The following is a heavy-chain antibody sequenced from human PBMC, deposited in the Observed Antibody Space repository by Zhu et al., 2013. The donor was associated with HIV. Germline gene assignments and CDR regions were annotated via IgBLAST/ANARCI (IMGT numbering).Heavy chain of an antibody. V-gene: IGHV4-30-4*01. Sequence: QVQLQESGPGLVKPSQTLSLTCTVSGGSISSGDYYWSWIRQPPGKGLEWIGYIYYSGSTYYNPSLKSRVTISVDTSKNQFSLKLSSVTAADTAVYYCARSHCGGDCYSPPVWFDPWGQGTLVTVSS. CDR3: ARSHCGGDCYSPPVWFDP. J-gene: IGHJ5*02. CDR1: GGSISSGDYY. D-gene: IGHD2-21*02. CDR2: IYYSGST.